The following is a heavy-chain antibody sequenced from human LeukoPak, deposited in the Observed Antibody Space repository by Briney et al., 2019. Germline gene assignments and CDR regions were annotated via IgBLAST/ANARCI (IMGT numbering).Heavy chain of an antibody. J-gene: IGHJ6*03. Sequence: GGSLRLSCAASGFTFSSYEMNWVRQAPGKGLEWVSYISSSGSTIYYADPVKGRFTISRDNAKNSLYLQMNSLRAEDTAVYYCARDPASSYSYSGYDPSYYYMDVWGKGTTVTVSS. CDR2: ISSSGSTI. CDR1: GFTFSSYE. V-gene: IGHV3-48*03. CDR3: ARDPASSYSYSGYDPSYYYMDV. D-gene: IGHD5-12*01.